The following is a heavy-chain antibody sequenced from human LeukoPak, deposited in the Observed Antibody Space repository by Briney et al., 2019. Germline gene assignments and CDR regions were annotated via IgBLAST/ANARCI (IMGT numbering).Heavy chain of an antibody. CDR2: ISARGDTI. D-gene: IGHD3-10*01. J-gene: IGHJ5*02. V-gene: IGHV3-11*04. CDR1: GFSFTDYY. Sequence: PGGSLRLSCEASGFSFTDYYMGWIRQAPGKGLEWVSYISARGDTIYYSDSVKGRFAVSRDNAENSLYLQMNSLRVEDTAVYYCVKECFGKLDPWGQGTLVTVSS. CDR3: VKECFGKLDP.